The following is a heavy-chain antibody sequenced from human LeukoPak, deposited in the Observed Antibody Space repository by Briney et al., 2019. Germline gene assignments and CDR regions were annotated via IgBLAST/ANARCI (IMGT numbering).Heavy chain of an antibody. CDR3: ARRILTGYYFDY. CDR1: GGSISNYY. J-gene: IGHJ4*02. D-gene: IGHD3-9*01. V-gene: IGHV4-59*12. CDR2: IYYTGST. Sequence: SETLSLTCTVSGGSISNYYWSWIRQPPGKGLEWIGYIYYTGSTQYNPSLKSRVTISVDTSKSQFSLKLSSVTAADTAVYYCARRILTGYYFDYWGQGTLVTVSS.